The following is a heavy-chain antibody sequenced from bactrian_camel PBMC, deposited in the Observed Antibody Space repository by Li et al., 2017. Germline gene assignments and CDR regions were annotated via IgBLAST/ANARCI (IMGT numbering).Heavy chain of an antibody. J-gene: IGHJ4*01. V-gene: IGHV3S1*01. CDR1: GFTFASHW. CDR2: ISTGGDST. Sequence: HVQLVESGGGLVQPGGSLRLSCAASGFTFASHWMYWVRQGPGKGLGWVTCISTGGDSTWYADSVKGRFTVSRDNAKNMVYLQINSLKPEDTAVYYCATRSSYGCTYSTSDGCYTHRGQGTQVTVS. D-gene: IGHD2*01.